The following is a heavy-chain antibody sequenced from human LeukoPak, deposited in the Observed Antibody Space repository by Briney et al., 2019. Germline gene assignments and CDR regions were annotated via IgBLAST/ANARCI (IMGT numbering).Heavy chain of an antibody. V-gene: IGHV3-23*01. CDR3: AKEPYLLTMGDYFDY. Sequence: PGGSLRLSCAASGFTFSSYAMNWVRQAPGKGLEWVSAISGSGGSTYYADSVKDRFTISRDNSKNTLYLQMNSLRAEDTAVYYCAKEPYLLTMGDYFDYWGQGTLVTVSS. J-gene: IGHJ4*02. CDR2: ISGSGGST. CDR1: GFTFSSYA. D-gene: IGHD4/OR15-4a*01.